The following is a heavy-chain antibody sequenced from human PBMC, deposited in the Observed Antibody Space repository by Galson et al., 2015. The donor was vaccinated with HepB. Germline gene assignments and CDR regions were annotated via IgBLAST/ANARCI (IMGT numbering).Heavy chain of an antibody. D-gene: IGHD2-2*01. Sequence: SLRLSCAVSGFTFSDHRMTWVRQPPGKGLEWVATIREDGREISYVDSVKGRFTISRDNAKNSVYLQMNSLRDEDTARYYCAKNHGPTRHWGQGTLVTVSS. J-gene: IGHJ4*02. V-gene: IGHV3-7*03. CDR3: AKNHGPTRH. CDR1: GFTFSDHR. CDR2: IREDGREI.